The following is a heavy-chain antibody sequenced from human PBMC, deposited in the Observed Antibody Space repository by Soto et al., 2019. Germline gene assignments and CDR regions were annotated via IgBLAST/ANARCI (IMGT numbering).Heavy chain of an antibody. CDR1: GASISTYF. Sequence: SETLSLTCRVSGASISTYFWSWLRQPAGKGLEWIGRISTRGTTNDSPSLKSRVTMSMDTSRNRFSLKLISVTAADTAVYYCARTLLPDTKGAFDIWGQGTLVTVS. CDR3: ARTLLPDTKGAFDI. D-gene: IGHD2-2*01. CDR2: ISTRGTT. J-gene: IGHJ3*02. V-gene: IGHV4-4*07.